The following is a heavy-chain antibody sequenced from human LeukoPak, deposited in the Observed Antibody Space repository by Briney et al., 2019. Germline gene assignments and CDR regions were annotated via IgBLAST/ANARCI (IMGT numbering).Heavy chain of an antibody. Sequence: GPSVTLSFTTSGYAFTINCLHWVRHAQAPGHELKGVIGLVLGATTYSQRFQGRLTLTRDLSTATVFMYLSGLRSEDTAVFYCAREGDWHGTSGPYRRQFQQKMDVWGKGTMVTVSS. J-gene: IGHJ6*04. CDR3: AREGDWHGTSGPYRRQFQQKMDV. V-gene: IGHV1-46*01. CDR1: GYAFTINC. D-gene: IGHD2-21*01. CDR2: IGLVLGAT.